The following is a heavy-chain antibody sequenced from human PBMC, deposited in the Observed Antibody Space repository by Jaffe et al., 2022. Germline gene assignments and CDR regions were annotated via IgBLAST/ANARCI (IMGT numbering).Heavy chain of an antibody. CDR3: ARAAPDYGGNSVLFDY. V-gene: IGHV4-61*02. CDR2: IYTSGST. CDR1: GGSISSGSYY. Sequence: QVQLQESGPGLVKPSQTLSLTCTVSGGSISSGSYYWSWIRQPAGKGLEWIGRIYTSGSTNYNPSLKSRVTISVDTSKNQFSLKLSSVTAADTAVYYCARAAPDYGGNSVLFDYWGQGTLVTVSS. J-gene: IGHJ4*02. D-gene: IGHD4-17*01.